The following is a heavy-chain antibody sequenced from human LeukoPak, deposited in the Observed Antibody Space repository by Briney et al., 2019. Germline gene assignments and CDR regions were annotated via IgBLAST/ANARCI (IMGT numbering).Heavy chain of an antibody. CDR2: ISSSSSYI. V-gene: IGHV3-21*01. CDR3: ARAEPGRPYFDY. CDR1: GFTVSSYS. Sequence: GGSLRLSCAASGFTVSSYSMNWVRQAPGKGLEWVSSISSSSSYIYYADSVKGRFTISRDNAKNSLYLQMNSLRAEDTAVYYCARAEPGRPYFDYWGQGTLVTVSS. J-gene: IGHJ4*02.